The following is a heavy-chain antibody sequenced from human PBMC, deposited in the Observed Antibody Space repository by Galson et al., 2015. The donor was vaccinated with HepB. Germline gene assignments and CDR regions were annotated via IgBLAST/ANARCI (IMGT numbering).Heavy chain of an antibody. CDR1: GYTFTSYG. CDR2: ISAYNGNT. CDR3: AREYYDSSGYRVLNYFDY. V-gene: IGHV1-18*04. Sequence: SVKVSCKASGYTFTSYGISWVRQAPGQGLEWMGWISAYNGNTNYAQKLQGRVTMTTDTSTSTAYMELRSLRSDDTAVYYCAREYYDSSGYRVLNYFDYWGQGTLVTVSS. J-gene: IGHJ4*02. D-gene: IGHD3-22*01.